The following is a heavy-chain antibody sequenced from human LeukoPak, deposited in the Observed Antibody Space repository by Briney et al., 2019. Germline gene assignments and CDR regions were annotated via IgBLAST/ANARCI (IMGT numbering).Heavy chain of an antibody. CDR2: ISSSSSYI. J-gene: IGHJ3*02. D-gene: IGHD4-23*01. V-gene: IGHV3-21*01. Sequence: GGSLRLSCAASGFTFSSYSMNWVRQAPGKGLEWVSSISSSSSYIYYADSVKGRFTISRDNAKNSLYLQMNSLRAEDTAVYYCASFGGNSVLDAFDIWGQGTMVTVSS. CDR1: GFTFSSYS. CDR3: ASFGGNSVLDAFDI.